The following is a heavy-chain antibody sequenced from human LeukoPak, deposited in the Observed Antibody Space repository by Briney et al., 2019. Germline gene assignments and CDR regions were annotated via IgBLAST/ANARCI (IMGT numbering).Heavy chain of an antibody. D-gene: IGHD2-15*01. J-gene: IGHJ4*02. CDR3: ARHVGGNSFDY. V-gene: IGHV4-59*08. Sequence: SETLSLTCTVSGGSISSYYWSWIRQPPRKGLEWIGYIYYSGSTNYNPSLKSRVTISVDTSNNQFSMKLSSVTAADTAVYYCARHVGGNSFDYWGQGTLVTVSS. CDR2: IYYSGST. CDR1: GGSISSYY.